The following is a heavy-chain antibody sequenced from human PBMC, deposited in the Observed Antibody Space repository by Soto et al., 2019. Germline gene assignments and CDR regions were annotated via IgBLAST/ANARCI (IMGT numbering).Heavy chain of an antibody. CDR1: GGSISSYY. CDR3: ARSSVFWFGETRPNWFDP. D-gene: IGHD3-10*01. J-gene: IGHJ5*02. V-gene: IGHV4-59*01. CDR2: IYYSGST. Sequence: SETLSLTCTVSGGSISSYYWSWIRQPPGKGLEWIGYIYYSGSTNYNPSLKSRVTISVDTSKNQFSLKLSSVTAADTAVYYCARSSVFWFGETRPNWFDPWGQGTLVTVFS.